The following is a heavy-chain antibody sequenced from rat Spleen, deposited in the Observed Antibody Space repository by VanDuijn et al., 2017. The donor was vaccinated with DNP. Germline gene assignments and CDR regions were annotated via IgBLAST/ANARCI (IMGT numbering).Heavy chain of an antibody. V-gene: IGHV5-25*01. J-gene: IGHJ2*01. Sequence: EVQLVESGGDLVRPGGSLKLSCTASGFTFSNYDMAWVRQAPTKGLEWVASISPSGGSTYYRDSVKGRFTVSRDNAKSSLYLQMDSLRSEDTATYYCARQLGPIDYWGQGVMVTVSS. CDR2: ISPSGGST. D-gene: IGHD4-6*01. CDR1: GFTFSNYD. CDR3: ARQLGPIDY.